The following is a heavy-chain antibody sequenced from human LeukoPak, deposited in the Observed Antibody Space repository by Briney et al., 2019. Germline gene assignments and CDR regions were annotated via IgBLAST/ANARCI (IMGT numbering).Heavy chain of an antibody. CDR3: ARDAFSSGPDIDY. D-gene: IGHD6-19*01. J-gene: IGHJ4*02. V-gene: IGHV3-7*01. Sequence: GGSLRLSCAVSGFTFSSCWMSWVRQAPGKGLEWVANIKQDGSEKYYVDSVKGRFTISRDNAKSSLYLQMNSLRAEDTAVYYCARDAFSSGPDIDYWGQGTLVTVSP. CDR2: IKQDGSEK. CDR1: GFTFSSCW.